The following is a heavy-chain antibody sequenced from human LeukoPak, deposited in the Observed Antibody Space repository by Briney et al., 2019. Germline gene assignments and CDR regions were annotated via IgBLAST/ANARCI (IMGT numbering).Heavy chain of an antibody. CDR3: AREESLKSFDY. CDR2: IIPIFGTA. Sequence: GASVNVSCKASGGTFSSYAISWVRQAPGQGLEWMGGIIPIFGTANYAQKFQGRVTITTGESTSTAYMELSSLRSEDTAVYYCAREESLKSFDYWGQGTLVTVSS. CDR1: GGTFSSYA. V-gene: IGHV1-69*05. J-gene: IGHJ4*02.